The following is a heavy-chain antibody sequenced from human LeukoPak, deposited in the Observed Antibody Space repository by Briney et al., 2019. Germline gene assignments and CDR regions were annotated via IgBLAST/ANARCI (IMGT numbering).Heavy chain of an antibody. CDR1: GFTFGSYA. V-gene: IGHV3-23*01. CDR2: ISASGIST. J-gene: IGHJ4*02. CDR3: AKGYYDSAEGHFDH. D-gene: IGHD3-22*01. Sequence: GGSLRLSCAASGFTFGSYAMSWVRRAPGKGLEWVSAISASGISTYYADSVKGRFTISRDKSENTLYLRMNSLRAEDTAVYYCAKGYYDSAEGHFDHWGQGTLVTVSS.